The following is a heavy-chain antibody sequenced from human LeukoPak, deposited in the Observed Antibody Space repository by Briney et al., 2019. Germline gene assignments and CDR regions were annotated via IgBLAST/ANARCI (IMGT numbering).Heavy chain of an antibody. J-gene: IGHJ4*02. Sequence: ASVKVSCKASGYTFTGYYMHWVRQAPGQRLEWMGWINAGNGNTKYSQKFQGRVTITRDTSASTAYMELSSLRSEDTAVYYCARAQTYYDILTGFDYWGQGTLVTVSS. D-gene: IGHD3-9*01. CDR3: ARAQTYYDILTGFDY. CDR2: INAGNGNT. V-gene: IGHV1-3*01. CDR1: GYTFTGYY.